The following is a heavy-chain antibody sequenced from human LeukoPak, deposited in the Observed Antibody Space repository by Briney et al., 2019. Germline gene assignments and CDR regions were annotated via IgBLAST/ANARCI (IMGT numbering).Heavy chain of an antibody. CDR3: TTDLPGRSDY. Sequence: NPGGSLRLSCAASGFTFSSAWMSWVRQAPGKGLEWVGRIKSKTDGCTTDYAAPVKGRFTISRDGSKNTLYLQMNSLKTEDTAVYYCTTDLPGRSDYWGQGTLVTVSS. J-gene: IGHJ4*02. V-gene: IGHV3-15*01. CDR2: IKSKTDGCTT. CDR1: GFTFSSAW.